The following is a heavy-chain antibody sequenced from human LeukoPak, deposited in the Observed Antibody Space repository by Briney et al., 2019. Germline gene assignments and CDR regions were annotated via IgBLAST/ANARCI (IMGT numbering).Heavy chain of an antibody. CDR3: AKAQDIVVVPAATNWFDP. CDR2: ISGSGGST. V-gene: IGHV3-23*01. J-gene: IGHJ5*02. Sequence: GGSLRLSCAASGFTFSSYAMIGVRQAPGKGLEWVSAISGSGGSTYYADSVKGRFTISRDNSKNTLYLQMNSLRAEDTAVYYCAKAQDIVVVPAATNWFDPWGQGPLVTVSS. CDR1: GFTFSSYA. D-gene: IGHD2-2*01.